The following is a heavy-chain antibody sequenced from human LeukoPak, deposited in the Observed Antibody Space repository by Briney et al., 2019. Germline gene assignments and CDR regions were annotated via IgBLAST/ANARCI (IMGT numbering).Heavy chain of an antibody. J-gene: IGHJ4*02. CDR2: ISSSNSYT. CDR3: ARVGYSSAWEADY. CDR1: GFTFSDYY. Sequence: PGGSLRLSCAASGFTFSDYYMSWIRQAPGEGLEWVSYISSSNSYTNYADSVRGRFTISRDNAKNSLYLQMNSLRAEDTAVYYCARVGYSSAWEADYWGQGTLVTVSS. D-gene: IGHD6-19*01. V-gene: IGHV3-11*06.